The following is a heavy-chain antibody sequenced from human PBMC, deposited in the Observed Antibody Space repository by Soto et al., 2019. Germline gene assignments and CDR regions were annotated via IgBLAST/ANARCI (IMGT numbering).Heavy chain of an antibody. Sequence: SLRLSCAASGFTFNNYAMSWVRQAPGKGLEWVSAISSSGYSTYYADSVKGRFTISRDNSKNTVYLQMNNLRAEDTAVYYCAKGSVVVAAKFDSWGQGTLVTVS. V-gene: IGHV3-23*01. J-gene: IGHJ4*02. CDR3: AKGSVVVAAKFDS. CDR1: GFTFNNYA. CDR2: ISSSGYST. D-gene: IGHD2-21*02.